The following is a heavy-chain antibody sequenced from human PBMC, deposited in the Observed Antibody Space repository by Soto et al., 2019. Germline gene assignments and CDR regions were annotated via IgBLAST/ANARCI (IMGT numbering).Heavy chain of an antibody. CDR2: IYYSGST. CDR3: ARLVYDFWSGYGMDV. J-gene: IGHJ6*02. V-gene: IGHV4-39*01. Sequence: PSETLSLTCTVSGGSISSSSYYWGWIRQPPGKGLEWIGSIYYSGSTYYNPSLKSRVTISVDTSKNQFSLKLSSVTAADTAVYYCARLVYDFWSGYGMDVWGQGTTVTVSS. D-gene: IGHD3-3*01. CDR1: GGSISSSSYY.